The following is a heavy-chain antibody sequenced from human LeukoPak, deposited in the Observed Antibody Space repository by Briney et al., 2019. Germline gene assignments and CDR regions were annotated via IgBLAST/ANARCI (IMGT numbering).Heavy chain of an antibody. D-gene: IGHD3-16*01. CDR2: ISKDGSNE. J-gene: IGHJ4*02. CDR3: ARILGGGIDY. CDR1: GFTFSSYG. Sequence: GRSLRLSCAASGFTFSSYGLHWVRQAPGKGLECVAVISKDGSNEHYADPGKGRFTISRDNSNNTLYLQMKSLRTDDTAVYYCARILGGGIDYWGQGTLVTVSS. V-gene: IGHV3-30*04.